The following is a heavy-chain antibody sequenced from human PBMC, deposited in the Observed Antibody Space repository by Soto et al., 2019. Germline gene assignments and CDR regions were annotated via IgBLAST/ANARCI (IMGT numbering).Heavy chain of an antibody. V-gene: IGHV3-30*18. Sequence: QVQLVESGGGVVQPGRSLRLSCAASGFTFSRYGMHWVRQAPGKGLEWVAVISYDGCNKYYGDSVKGRFTISRDNSKNTLYLQMNSLRAEDTAVYYCAKGRTYCSSSSCYTNYYYYYGLDIWGQGTTVTVSS. CDR2: ISYDGCNK. J-gene: IGHJ6*02. D-gene: IGHD2-2*01. CDR1: GFTFSRYG. CDR3: AKGRTYCSSSSCYTNYYYYYGLDI.